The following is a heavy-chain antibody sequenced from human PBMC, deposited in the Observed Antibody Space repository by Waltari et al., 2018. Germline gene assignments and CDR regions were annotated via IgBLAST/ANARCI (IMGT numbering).Heavy chain of an antibody. Sequence: QVQLQESGPGLVKPSETLSLTCAVSGYSISSGYYWGWIRQPPGKGLEWIGSIYDSGSTCYNPSLKMRVTISVDTSKNQFSLKLSSVTAADTAVYYCARGVLELARANWFDPWGQGTLVTVSS. CDR3: ARGVLELARANWFDP. D-gene: IGHD1-7*01. CDR1: GYSISSGYY. CDR2: IYDSGST. J-gene: IGHJ5*02. V-gene: IGHV4-38-2*01.